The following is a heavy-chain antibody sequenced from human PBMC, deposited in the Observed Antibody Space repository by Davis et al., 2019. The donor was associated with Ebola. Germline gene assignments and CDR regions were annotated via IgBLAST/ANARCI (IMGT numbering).Heavy chain of an antibody. D-gene: IGHD3-16*01. CDR3: ARDRPLDFFFGDYYGMDV. Sequence: GESLKISCAASGFTFSSYAMSWVRQAPGKGLEWVSSISSDSDYIYYADSAKGRFTISRDNAKNSLYLQMSSLRAEDTAVYYCARDRPLDFFFGDYYGMDVWGQGTTVTVSS. V-gene: IGHV3-21*01. J-gene: IGHJ6*02. CDR1: GFTFSSYA. CDR2: ISSDSDYI.